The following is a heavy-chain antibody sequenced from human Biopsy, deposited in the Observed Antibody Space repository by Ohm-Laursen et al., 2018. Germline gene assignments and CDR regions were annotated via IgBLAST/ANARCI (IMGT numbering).Heavy chain of an antibody. D-gene: IGHD1-26*01. J-gene: IGHJ3*01. CDR1: GATVTSYA. V-gene: IGHV1-69*04. CDR3: ATDARWDPSLDAFHV. Sequence: GSSVKVSCKSSGATVTSYAISWVRQAPGQGLEWMGRNIPFTGVTSYAQNFQGKVTISADKSPPTVYVELSTLKPDDTAVYYCATDARWDPSLDAFHVWGQGTQVTVS. CDR2: NIPFTGVT.